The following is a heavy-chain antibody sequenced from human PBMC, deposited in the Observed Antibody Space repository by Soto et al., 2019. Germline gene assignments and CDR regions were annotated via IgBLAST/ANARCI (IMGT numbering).Heavy chain of an antibody. V-gene: IGHV3-33*01. CDR1: GFTFSSYG. D-gene: IGHD2-15*01. CDR2: IWYDGSNK. J-gene: IGHJ4*02. CDR3: ARKEEVSFTPDY. Sequence: GGSLRLSCAASGFTFSSYGMHWVRQAPGKGLEWVAVIWYDGSNKYYADSVKGRFTISRDNSKNTLYLQMNSLRAEDTAVYYCARKEEVSFTPDYWGQGTLVTVAS.